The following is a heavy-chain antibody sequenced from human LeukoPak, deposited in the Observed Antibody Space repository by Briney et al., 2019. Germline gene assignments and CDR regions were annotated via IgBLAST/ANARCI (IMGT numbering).Heavy chain of an antibody. CDR3: ARDSVVVPAAMHAFDI. J-gene: IGHJ3*02. Sequence: GESLRLSCAASGFTVSGSYMSWVRQAPGKGLEWVSVIYSGGSTYYADSVKGRFTISRDNAKNSLYLQMNSLRAEDTALYYCARDSVVVPAAMHAFDIWGQGTMVTVSS. D-gene: IGHD2-2*01. V-gene: IGHV3-53*01. CDR2: IYSGGST. CDR1: GFTVSGSY.